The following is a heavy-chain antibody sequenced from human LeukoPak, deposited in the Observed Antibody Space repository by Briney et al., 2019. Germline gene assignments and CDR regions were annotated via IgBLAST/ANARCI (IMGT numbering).Heavy chain of an antibody. CDR3: AKGFGSSKAVNAFDI. V-gene: IGHV3-23*01. D-gene: IGHD2-15*01. J-gene: IGHJ3*02. CDR2: LSGSGTNT. CDR1: GFSFSSYA. Sequence: GGSLRLSCVASGFSFSSYAMNWVRQAPGKGLDWASSLSGSGTNTYYADSVKGRFTISRDNSKNTLYLQMNSLRAEDTALYYCAKGFGSSKAVNAFDIWGQGTMVTVSS.